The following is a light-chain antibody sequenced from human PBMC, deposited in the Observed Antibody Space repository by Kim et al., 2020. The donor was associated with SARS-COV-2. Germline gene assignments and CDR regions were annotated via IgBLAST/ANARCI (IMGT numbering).Light chain of an antibody. CDR1: SSEVGGDNF. CDR3: SSYAGSNNFVL. Sequence: QSGAISCTETSSEVGGDNFVSWYQQRPGKSPKLMIFEVNKRPSGVPDRFSGSKSDNTASLTASGLQAEEEAHYYCSSYAGSNNFVLFGGGTQLTVL. CDR2: EVN. J-gene: IGLJ7*01. V-gene: IGLV2-8*01.